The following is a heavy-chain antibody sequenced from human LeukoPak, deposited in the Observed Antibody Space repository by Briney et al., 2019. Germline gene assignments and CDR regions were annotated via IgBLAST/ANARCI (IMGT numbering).Heavy chain of an antibody. CDR2: ISSSSSYI. D-gene: IGHD3-22*01. CDR1: GFTFSNSA. Sequence: GGSLRLSCTASGFTFSNSAMYWVRQAPGKGLEWVSSISSSSSYIYYADSVKGRFTISRDNAKNSLYLQMNSLRAEDTAVYYCARGPEYYYDSSGQQWGQGTLVTVSS. V-gene: IGHV3-21*01. J-gene: IGHJ4*02. CDR3: ARGPEYYYDSSGQQ.